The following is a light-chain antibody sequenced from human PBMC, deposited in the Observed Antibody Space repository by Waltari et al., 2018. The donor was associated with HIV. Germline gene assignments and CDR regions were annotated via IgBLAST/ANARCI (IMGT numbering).Light chain of an antibody. CDR1: DLQAYPY. V-gene: IGLV2-14*01. Sequence: QSALPQPASVSGSPGQSITISCDLQAYPYVSWYQRHPGKAPKVIIYEVTNRPSGLSNRFSGSKSGNTATLTISGLQPEDEADYFCTSYISGTSPVFGRGTRVTVL. J-gene: IGLJ2*01. CDR3: TSYISGTSPV. CDR2: EVT.